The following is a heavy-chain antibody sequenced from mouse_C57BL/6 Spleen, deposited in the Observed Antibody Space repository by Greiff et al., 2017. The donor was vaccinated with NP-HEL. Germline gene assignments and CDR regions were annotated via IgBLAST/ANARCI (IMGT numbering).Heavy chain of an antibody. D-gene: IGHD2-2*01. J-gene: IGHJ2*01. V-gene: IGHV1-39*01. CDR3: ARGLYYGYDGLYFDY. CDR2: ITPNYGPP. CDR1: GYSFPDYN. Sequence: EVQLQQSGPELVKPGASVKISCKASGYSFPDYNMNWVKQSNGTSLEWIGVITPNYGPPSYNQKFKGKATLTVDQSSSTAYMQLNSLTSEDSAVYYCARGLYYGYDGLYFDYWGQGTTLTVSS.